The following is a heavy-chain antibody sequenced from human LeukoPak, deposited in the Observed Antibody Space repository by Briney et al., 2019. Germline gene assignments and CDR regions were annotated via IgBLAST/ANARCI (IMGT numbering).Heavy chain of an antibody. D-gene: IGHD3-9*01. CDR3: ARHRYFYFDL. CDR2: IKEDGSDT. Sequence: PGGSLRLSCAASGFTFSLHYMGWVRQTPGKGLEWVANIKEDGSDTFYVDSVEGRFTISRDNAKNSVYLQMNILRAEDTAVYYCARHRYFYFDLWGQGTLVNVSS. V-gene: IGHV3-7*01. CDR1: GFTFSLHY. J-gene: IGHJ4*02.